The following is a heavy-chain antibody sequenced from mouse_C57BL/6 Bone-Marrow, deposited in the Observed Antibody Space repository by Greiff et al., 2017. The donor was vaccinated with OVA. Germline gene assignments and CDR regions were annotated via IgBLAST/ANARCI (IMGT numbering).Heavy chain of an antibody. J-gene: IGHJ2*01. CDR1: GYTFTSYG. CDR2: IYPRSGNT. Sequence: VQLQQSGAELARPGASVKLSCKASGYTFTSYGISWVKQRTGQGLEWIGAIYPRSGNTYYNEKFKGKATLTADKSSSTAYMELRSLTSEDSAVYFCASGYGWGQGTTLTVSS. D-gene: IGHD3-1*01. CDR3: ASGYG. V-gene: IGHV1-81*01.